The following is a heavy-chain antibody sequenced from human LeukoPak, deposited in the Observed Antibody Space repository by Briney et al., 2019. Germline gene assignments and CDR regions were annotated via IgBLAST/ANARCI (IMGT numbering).Heavy chain of an antibody. CDR3: ASLTTADAFDI. Sequence: SETLSLTCTVSGGSISSSSYYWSWIRQPPGKGLEWIGYIYDSGSTNYNPSLKSRFTISVDTSKNQFSLKVSSVTAADTAVYYCASLTTADAFDIWGQGTMVTVSS. V-gene: IGHV4-61*01. CDR1: GGSISSSSYY. CDR2: IYDSGST. J-gene: IGHJ3*02. D-gene: IGHD3-22*01.